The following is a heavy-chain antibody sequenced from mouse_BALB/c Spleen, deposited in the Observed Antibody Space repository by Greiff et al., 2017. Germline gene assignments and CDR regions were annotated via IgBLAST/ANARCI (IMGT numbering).Heavy chain of an antibody. Sequence: QVQLQQSGAELMKPGASVKISCKATGYTFSSYWIEWVKQRPGHGLEWIGEILPGSGSTNYNEKFKGKATFTADTSSNTAYMQLSSLTSEDSAVYYCARSRGLRPYYAMDYWGQGTSVTVSS. V-gene: IGHV1-9*01. CDR1: GYTFSSYW. CDR3: ARSRGLRPYYAMDY. J-gene: IGHJ4*01. CDR2: ILPGSGST. D-gene: IGHD2-4*01.